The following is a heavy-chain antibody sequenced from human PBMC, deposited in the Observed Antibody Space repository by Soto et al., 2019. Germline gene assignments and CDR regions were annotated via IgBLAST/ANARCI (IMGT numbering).Heavy chain of an antibody. V-gene: IGHV3-33*01. D-gene: IGHD1-1*01. CDR1: GFTFSSYG. CDR2: IWYDGSNK. CDR3: ARVRGNGTPYYYGMDV. Sequence: GGSLRLSCAASGFTFSSYGMHWVRQAPGKGLEWVAVIWYDGSNKYYADSVKGRFTISRDNSKNTLYLQMNSLRAEDTAVYYCARVRGNGTPYYYGMDVWGQGTTVTVSS. J-gene: IGHJ6*02.